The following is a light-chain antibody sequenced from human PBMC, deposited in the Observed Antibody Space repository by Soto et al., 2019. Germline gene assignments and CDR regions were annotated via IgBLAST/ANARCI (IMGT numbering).Light chain of an antibody. Sequence: DSQMTQSPSSLSASVGDTVTITCRASPSIGTYLNWYQQKPGKAPKLLIYSASGLHSGVPSRFSGSGSWAYFTLTISNLQPEDFATYYCQERAAAFGGGTRVDIK. CDR3: QERAAA. V-gene: IGKV1-39*01. J-gene: IGKJ4*01. CDR2: SAS. CDR1: PSIGTY.